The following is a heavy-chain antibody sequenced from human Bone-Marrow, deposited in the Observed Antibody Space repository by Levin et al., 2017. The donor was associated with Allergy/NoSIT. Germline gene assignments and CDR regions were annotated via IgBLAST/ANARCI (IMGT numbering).Heavy chain of an antibody. J-gene: IGHJ4*02. V-gene: IGHV3-33*01. CDR3: ARDRGELVTVTSWYYFDY. Sequence: SLLLSFPASGFTFSSYGMHWVRQAPGPFLSFFSFLFSSFLPPSYAYSVKGRFTISRDNSKNTLYLQMNSLRAEDTAVYYCARDRGELVTVTSWYYFDYWGQGTLVTVSS. D-gene: IGHD4-11*01. CDR2: LFSSFLPP. CDR1: GFTFSSYG.